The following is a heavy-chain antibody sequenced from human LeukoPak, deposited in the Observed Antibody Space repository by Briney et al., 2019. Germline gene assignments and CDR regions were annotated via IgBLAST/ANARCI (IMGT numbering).Heavy chain of an antibody. CDR2: IHNSGRT. D-gene: IGHD5-18*01. J-gene: IGHJ2*01. CDR1: GGSVSSYY. CDR3: ARHHTAMANRYFDL. Sequence: SETLSLTCSVSGGSVSSYYWSWIRQSPGKGLEWIGYIHNSGRTNYNPSLKSRVTGFVDTSKNQVSLRLSSVAAADTAVYYCARHHTAMANRYFDLWGRGTLVTVSS. V-gene: IGHV4-59*08.